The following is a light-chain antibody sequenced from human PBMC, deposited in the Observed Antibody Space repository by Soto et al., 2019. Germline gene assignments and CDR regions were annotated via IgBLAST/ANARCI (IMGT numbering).Light chain of an antibody. CDR1: SSDVGGYNY. CDR2: EVS. CDR3: SSYAGSNNDV. Sequence: QSALTQPPCASGSPGQSVTISCTGTSSDVGGYNYVSWYQQHPGKAPKLMVYEVSKRPSGVPDRFSGSKSGNTASLTVSGLQAEDEADYYCSSYAGSNNDVFGTGTKLTVL. J-gene: IGLJ1*01. V-gene: IGLV2-8*01.